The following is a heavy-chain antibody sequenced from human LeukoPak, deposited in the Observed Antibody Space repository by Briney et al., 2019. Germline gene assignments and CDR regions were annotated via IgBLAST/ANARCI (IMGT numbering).Heavy chain of an antibody. Sequence: ASVKVSCKASGYTFTSYYMHWVRQAPGQGLEWMGIINPSGGSTSYAQKFQGRVTMTRDTSTSTVYMELSSLRSEDTAVYYCARDLYDPYYYYYGMDVWGPGTTVTVSS. CDR3: ARDLYDPYYYYYGMDV. CDR1: GYTFTSYY. J-gene: IGHJ6*02. V-gene: IGHV1-46*01. D-gene: IGHD5/OR15-5a*01. CDR2: INPSGGST.